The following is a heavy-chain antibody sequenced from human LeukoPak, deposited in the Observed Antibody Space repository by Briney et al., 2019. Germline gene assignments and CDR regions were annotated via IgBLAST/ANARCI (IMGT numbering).Heavy chain of an antibody. D-gene: IGHD3-10*01. CDR3: AKDHYYGSVNDAFDI. Sequence: PGGSLRLSCTASGFTVSSNYMSWVRQAPGKGLEWVSVIYSGGSTYYADSVKGRFTISRDNSKNTLYLQMNSPRAEDTAVYYCAKDHYYGSVNDAFDIWGQGTMVTVSS. CDR1: GFTVSSNY. J-gene: IGHJ3*02. V-gene: IGHV3-66*01. CDR2: IYSGGST.